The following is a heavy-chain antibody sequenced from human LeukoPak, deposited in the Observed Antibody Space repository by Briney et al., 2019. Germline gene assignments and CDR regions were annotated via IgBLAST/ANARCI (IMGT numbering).Heavy chain of an antibody. V-gene: IGHV3-23*01. D-gene: IGHD4-23*01. J-gene: IGHJ4*02. CDR3: AKDLGSVVTPPSLDY. CDR1: GFTFSNYA. CDR2: ISAGGGVT. Sequence: GGSLRLSCAVSGFTFSNYAMVWVRQAPGKGLDWVSSISAGGGVTSNADSVKGRFTISRDNSKNTLYLQMNSLRAEDTAVYYCAKDLGSVVTPPSLDYWGQGTLVTVSS.